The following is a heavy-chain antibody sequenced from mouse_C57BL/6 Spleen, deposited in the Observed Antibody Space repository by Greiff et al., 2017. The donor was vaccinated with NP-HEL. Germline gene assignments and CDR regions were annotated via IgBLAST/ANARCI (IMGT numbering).Heavy chain of an antibody. V-gene: IGHV1-15*01. Sequence: QVQLQQSGAELVRPGASVTLSCKASGYTFTDYEMHWVKQTPVHGLEWIGAIDPDTGGTAYNQKFKGKAILTADKSSSTAYMELRSLTSEDSAVYYCTTGFAYWGQGTLVTVSA. J-gene: IGHJ3*01. CDR2: IDPDTGGT. CDR3: TTGFAY. CDR1: GYTFTDYE.